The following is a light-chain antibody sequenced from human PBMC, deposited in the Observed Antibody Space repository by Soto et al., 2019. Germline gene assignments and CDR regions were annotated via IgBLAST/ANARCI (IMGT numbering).Light chain of an antibody. J-gene: IGLJ3*02. CDR2: VVN. Sequence: QSALTQPASVYGSPGQSITISCTGSSSDVGRYNSVSWYQQHPGKAPKLMIYVVNKRPSGISDRFSGSKSANTASLTISGLLAEDEAHYYCSSYSSSSALMVFGGGTKLTVL. CDR3: SSYSSSSALMV. CDR1: SSDVGRYNS. V-gene: IGLV2-14*01.